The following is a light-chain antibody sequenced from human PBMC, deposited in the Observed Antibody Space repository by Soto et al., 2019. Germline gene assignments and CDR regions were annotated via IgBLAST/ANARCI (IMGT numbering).Light chain of an antibody. Sequence: IVLTQSPATLSLSPWERATLSCRASQSVSSYLAWYQQKPGQAPRLLIYDASNRATGIPARFSGSGSGTEFTLTISNLQSEDFAVYFCQQYHNWPPITFGQGTRLEIK. CDR1: QSVSSY. J-gene: IGKJ5*01. CDR3: QQYHNWPPIT. V-gene: IGKV3-11*01. CDR2: DAS.